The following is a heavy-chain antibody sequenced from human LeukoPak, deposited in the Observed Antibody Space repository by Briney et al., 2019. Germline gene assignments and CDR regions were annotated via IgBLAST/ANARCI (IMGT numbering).Heavy chain of an antibody. J-gene: IGHJ6*02. CDR2: IIPILGIA. CDR1: GGTFSSYA. Sequence: SVKVSCKASGGTFSSYAISWVRQAPGQGLEWMGRIIPILGIANYAQKFQGRVTITADKSTSTAYMELSSLRSEDTAVYYCARGYSGTAMVYYYYYGMDVWGQGTTVTVSS. CDR3: ARGYSGTAMVYYYYYGMDV. D-gene: IGHD5-18*01. V-gene: IGHV1-69*04.